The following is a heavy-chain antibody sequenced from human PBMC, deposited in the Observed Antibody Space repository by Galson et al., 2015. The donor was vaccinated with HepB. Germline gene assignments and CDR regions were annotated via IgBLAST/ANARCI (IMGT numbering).Heavy chain of an antibody. CDR1: GFTFSSYA. V-gene: IGHV3-30-3*01. Sequence: SLRLSCAASGFTFSSYAMHWVRQAPGKGLEWVAVISYDGSNKYYADSVRGRFTISRDNSKNSLYLQMNSLRDEDTAVYYCARRIVGTANDAFDIWGQGTMVTVSS. J-gene: IGHJ3*02. CDR3: ARRIVGTANDAFDI. CDR2: ISYDGSNK. D-gene: IGHD1-26*01.